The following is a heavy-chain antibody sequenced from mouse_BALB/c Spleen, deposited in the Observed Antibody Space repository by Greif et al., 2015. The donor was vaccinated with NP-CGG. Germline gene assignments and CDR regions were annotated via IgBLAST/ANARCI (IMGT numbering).Heavy chain of an antibody. CDR1: GYTFTSYW. D-gene: IGHD2-2*01. Sequence: VQLQQSGAELAKPGASVKMSCKASGYTFTSYWMHWVKQRPGQGLEWIGYINPSTGYTEYNQKFKDKATLTADKSSSTAYMQLSSLTSEDSAVYYCARRGKYGYDDLYAMDYWGQGTSVTVSS. V-gene: IGHV1-7*01. J-gene: IGHJ4*01. CDR2: INPSTGYT. CDR3: ARRGKYGYDDLYAMDY.